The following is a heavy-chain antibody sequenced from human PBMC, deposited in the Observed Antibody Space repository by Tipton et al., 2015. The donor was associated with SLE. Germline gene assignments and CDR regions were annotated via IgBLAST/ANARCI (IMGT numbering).Heavy chain of an antibody. CDR2: TYYRSKWNN. CDR3: ARGTDKAVGDYGMDV. V-gene: IGHV6-1*01. J-gene: IGHJ6*02. Sequence: QVQLVQSGAEVKPSQTLSLTCAISGDSVSSDSGAWNWTRQSPSRGLEWLGRTYYRSKWNNDYAVSVKSRIIINPDTSKNQFSLQLISVTPEDTAVYYCARGTDKAVGDYGMDVWGQGTTVTVSS. D-gene: IGHD6-19*01. CDR1: GDSVSSDSGA.